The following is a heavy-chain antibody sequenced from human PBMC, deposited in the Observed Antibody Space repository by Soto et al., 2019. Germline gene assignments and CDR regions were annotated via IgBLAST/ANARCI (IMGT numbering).Heavy chain of an antibody. Sequence: QVQLVESGGGVVQPGRSLRLSCAASGFTFSSYAMHWVRQAPGKGLEWVAVISYDGSNKYYADSVKGRFTISRDNSKNTLYLQMNSLRAEDTAVYYCASDAYYYDSSGYYGPYYYYGMDVWGQGTTVTVSS. CDR2: ISYDGSNK. CDR3: ASDAYYYDSSGYYGPYYYYGMDV. D-gene: IGHD3-22*01. V-gene: IGHV3-30-3*01. J-gene: IGHJ6*02. CDR1: GFTFSSYA.